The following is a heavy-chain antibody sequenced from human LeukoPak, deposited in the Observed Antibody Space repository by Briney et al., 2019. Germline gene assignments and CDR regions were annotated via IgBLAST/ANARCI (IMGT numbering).Heavy chain of an antibody. CDR3: TRDLTKIVGASY. CDR2: IRSKAYGGTT. Sequence: PGRSLRLSCTATGLTFGDYAMSWVRQAPGKGMEWVGFIRSKAYGGTTEYAASVKGRFTISRDDSKSIAYLQMNSLKTEDTAVYYCTRDLTKIVGASYWGQGTLVTVSS. D-gene: IGHD1-26*01. J-gene: IGHJ4*02. V-gene: IGHV3-49*04. CDR1: GLTFGDYA.